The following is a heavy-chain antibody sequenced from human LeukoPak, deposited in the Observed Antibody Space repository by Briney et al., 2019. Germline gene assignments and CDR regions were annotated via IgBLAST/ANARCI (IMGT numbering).Heavy chain of an antibody. V-gene: IGHV3-33*01. Sequence: GGSLRLSCAASGFTFSSYGMHWVRQAPGKGLEWVAVIWYDGSNKYYADSVKGRFTISRDNSKNTLYLQMNSLRAEDTAVYYCARAKTYYGDYVPYRLPLGAFDIWGHGTMVAVSS. J-gene: IGHJ3*02. CDR1: GFTFSSYG. D-gene: IGHD4-17*01. CDR2: IWYDGSNK. CDR3: ARAKTYYGDYVPYRLPLGAFDI.